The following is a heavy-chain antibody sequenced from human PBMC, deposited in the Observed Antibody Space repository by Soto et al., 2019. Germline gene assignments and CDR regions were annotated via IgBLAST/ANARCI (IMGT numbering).Heavy chain of an antibody. V-gene: IGHV4-34*01. CDR3: AREWNYTIVY. Sequence: SQTLSLTYGVYGGSFSGYYWSWIRQPPGKGLEWICENNHSGITNYNPSLKSRVTISVETTKEQFPLQLSSVPAADTDVYYCAREWNYTIVYWGQGTLVTVSS. CDR2: NNHSGIT. J-gene: IGHJ4*02. D-gene: IGHD1-7*01. CDR1: GGSFSGYY.